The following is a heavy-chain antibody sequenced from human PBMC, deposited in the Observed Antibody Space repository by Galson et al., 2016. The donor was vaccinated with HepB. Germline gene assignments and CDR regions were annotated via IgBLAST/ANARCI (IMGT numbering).Heavy chain of an antibody. Sequence: CAISGDSVSNNAAAWIWIRQSPSRGLEWLGRTYYRSQWDSDYAVSVKSRITIYSDTSKNQFSLQLTSVTPEHTAVYYCARAIWLGRGMDVWGQGTTVTVSS. CDR1: GDSVSNNAAA. D-gene: IGHD3-10*01. CDR3: ARAIWLGRGMDV. CDR2: TYYRSQWDS. J-gene: IGHJ6*02. V-gene: IGHV6-1*01.